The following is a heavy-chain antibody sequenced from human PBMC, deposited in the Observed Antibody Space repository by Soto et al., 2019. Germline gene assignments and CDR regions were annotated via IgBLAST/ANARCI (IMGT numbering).Heavy chain of an antibody. D-gene: IGHD3-16*01. V-gene: IGHV1-18*01. CDR2: ISGYNCNT. CDR1: GYTFSTDG. CDR3: ERDGGQTVVDS. J-gene: IGHJ5*01. Sequence: QVPLVQSGGEVKKPGASVKVSCKASGYTFSTDGISWLRQAPGQGLEWMGWISGYNCNTKYAQKVQGRVTMTTDTSPSTAYMELRSLTSDDTAVYYCERDGGQTVVDSWGEGTLVTVSS.